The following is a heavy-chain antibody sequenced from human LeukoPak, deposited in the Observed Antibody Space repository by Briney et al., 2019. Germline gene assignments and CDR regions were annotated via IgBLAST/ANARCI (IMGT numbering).Heavy chain of an antibody. CDR3: AKGGGLSDFYRFYMDV. CDR1: GYTFMSHY. CDR2: INPSGGYT. J-gene: IGHJ6*03. Sequence: ASVKVSCEASGYTFMSHYMHWVRQAPGQGLEWMGIINPSGGYTSYAQKFQGRVTLTRDMSTSTAYMELTRLKSDDTAVYYCAKGGGLSDFYRFYMDVWGKGTPVTVSS. D-gene: IGHD3-16*01. V-gene: IGHV1-46*01.